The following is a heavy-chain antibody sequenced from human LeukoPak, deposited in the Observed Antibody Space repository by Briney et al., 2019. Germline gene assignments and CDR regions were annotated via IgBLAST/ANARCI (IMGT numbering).Heavy chain of an antibody. CDR1: GASISSHF. CDR3: VSNGNVIVGATLVDWFDP. J-gene: IGHJ5*02. Sequence: SETLSLTCTVSGASISSHFWSWIRQPPGKGLEWIGYGFHTGRTNYSPSLKSRVTISVDTSKNQFSLKLSSVTAADTAVYYCVSNGNVIVGATLVDWFDPWGQGTLVTVSS. D-gene: IGHD1-26*01. CDR2: GFHTGRT. V-gene: IGHV4-59*11.